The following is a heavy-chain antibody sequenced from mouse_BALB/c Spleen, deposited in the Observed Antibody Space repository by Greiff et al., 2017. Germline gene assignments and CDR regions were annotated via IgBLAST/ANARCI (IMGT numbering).Heavy chain of an antibody. CDR1: GYAFSSYW. CDR2: IYPGDGDT. CDR3: ARSGGTSTAPYWYFDV. Sequence: QVQLQQSGAELVRPGSSVKISCKASGYAFSSYWMNWVKQRPGQGLEWIGQIYPGDGDTNYNGKFKGKATLTADKSSSTAYMQLSSLTSEDSAVYFCARSGGTSTAPYWYFDVWGAGTTVTVSS. J-gene: IGHJ1*01. V-gene: IGHV1-80*01. D-gene: IGHD1-2*01.